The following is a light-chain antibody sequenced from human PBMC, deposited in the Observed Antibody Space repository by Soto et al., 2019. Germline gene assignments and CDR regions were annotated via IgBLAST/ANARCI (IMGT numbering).Light chain of an antibody. CDR3: QQYNDWLWT. CDR2: DAS. J-gene: IGKJ1*01. CDR1: QSVSGW. Sequence: DIPMTQSPSTPSASVGDRVTVTCRASQSVSGWLAWYQQKPGEAPKLLIYDASALPRGVPSRFSGSGSGTKFTLTIASLQPDDFAVYYCQQYNDWLWTFGQGTKVDIK. V-gene: IGKV1-5*01.